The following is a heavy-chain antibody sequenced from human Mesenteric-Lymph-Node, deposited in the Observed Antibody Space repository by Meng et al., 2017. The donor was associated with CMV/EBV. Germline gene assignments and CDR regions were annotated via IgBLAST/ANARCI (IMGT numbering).Heavy chain of an antibody. Sequence: SLKISCAASGFNFDNYAMHWVRQVPGKGLEWVSGISWNGGNIGYADSVKGRLTISRDNAKNSLYLQMNNLRGDDTALYYCAKDTVFDYYYYGLDVWGQGTTVTVSS. CDR3: AKDTVFDYYYYGLDV. V-gene: IGHV3-9*01. CDR1: GFNFDNYA. J-gene: IGHJ6*02. D-gene: IGHD3-10*02. CDR2: ISWNGGNI.